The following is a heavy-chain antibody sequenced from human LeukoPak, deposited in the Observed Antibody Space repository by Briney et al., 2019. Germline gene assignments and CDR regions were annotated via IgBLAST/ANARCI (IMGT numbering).Heavy chain of an antibody. CDR1: GYTFTSYA. D-gene: IGHD3-22*01. Sequence: GASVKVSCKASGYTFTSYAMHWVRQAPGQRLEWMGWINAGNGNTKYSQEFQGRVTITRDTSASTAYMELSSLRSEDMAVYYCARGFSFSDYYDSSGYYYTYWGQGTLVTVSS. V-gene: IGHV1-3*03. CDR2: INAGNGNT. J-gene: IGHJ4*02. CDR3: ARGFSFSDYYDSSGYYYTY.